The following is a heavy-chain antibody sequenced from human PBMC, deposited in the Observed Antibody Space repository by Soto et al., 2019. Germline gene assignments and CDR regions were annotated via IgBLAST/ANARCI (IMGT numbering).Heavy chain of an antibody. CDR1: GYTFTGYY. J-gene: IGHJ4*02. D-gene: IGHD3-3*01. CDR2: INPNSGGT. Sequence: ASVKVSCKASGYTFTGYYMHWVRQAPGQGLEWMGWINPNSGGTNYAQKFQGRVTMTRDTSISTAYMELSRLRSDDTAVYYCARSHREYYDFWSGYLEFFDYWGQGTLVTVSS. CDR3: ARSHREYYDFWSGYLEFFDY. V-gene: IGHV1-2*02.